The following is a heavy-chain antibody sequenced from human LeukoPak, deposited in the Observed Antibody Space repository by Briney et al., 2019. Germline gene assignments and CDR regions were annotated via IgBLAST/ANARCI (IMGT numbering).Heavy chain of an antibody. CDR2: IYSGGST. CDR1: GFTFSSYA. J-gene: IGHJ6*02. Sequence: GGSLRLSCAASGFTFSSYAMSWVRQAPGKGLEWVSVIYSGGSTYYADSVKGRFTISRHNSKNTLYLQMNSLRAEDTAVYYCARVADGFYYYYGMDVWGQGTTVTVSS. CDR3: ARVADGFYYYYGMDV. V-gene: IGHV3-53*04. D-gene: IGHD5-24*01.